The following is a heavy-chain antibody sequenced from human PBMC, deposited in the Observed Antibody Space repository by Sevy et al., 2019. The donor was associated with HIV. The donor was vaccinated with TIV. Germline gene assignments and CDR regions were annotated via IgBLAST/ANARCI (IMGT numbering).Heavy chain of an antibody. CDR3: ARGKTGYGYALSY. CDR1: RFTVNNNY. D-gene: IGHD5-18*01. V-gene: IGHV3-66*01. Sequence: GGSLRLSCAASRFTVNNNYMTWVRQAPGKGLEGISIIYSDATIYHADSVKDRFNISRDNSKNMLYLQMNNLRVEDTAVYYCARGKTGYGYALSYWGQGTLVTVSS. J-gene: IGHJ4*02. CDR2: IYSDATI.